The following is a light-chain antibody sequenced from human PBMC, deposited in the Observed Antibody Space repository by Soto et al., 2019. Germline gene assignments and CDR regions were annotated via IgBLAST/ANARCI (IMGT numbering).Light chain of an antibody. CDR2: QAS. J-gene: IGKJ1*01. CDR1: QNINVW. V-gene: IGKV1-5*03. CDR3: QQHEAYPLT. Sequence: DIQMTQSPSTLSASIGDRVTITCRASQNINVWLAWYQQKPGKAPKFLIYQASTLQSGVPSRFSGSGSGTEFTLTISILQPDDFATYYCQQHEAYPLTFGQGTKVEIE.